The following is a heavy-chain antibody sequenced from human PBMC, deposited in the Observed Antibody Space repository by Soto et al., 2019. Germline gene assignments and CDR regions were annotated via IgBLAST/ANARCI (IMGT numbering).Heavy chain of an antibody. CDR1: GYIFTNYY. CDR2: INPNGGST. Sequence: QVQLVQSGAEVKNPGASVKLSCKASGYIFTNYYIHWVRQAPGQGLEWMAIINPNGGSTNYAQEFQGRVTLARDTFKNTVYMELSSLRSEDTAIYYCARDLTSGDYWGQGTLVTVSS. CDR3: ARDLTSGDY. V-gene: IGHV1-46*01. D-gene: IGHD7-27*01. J-gene: IGHJ4*02.